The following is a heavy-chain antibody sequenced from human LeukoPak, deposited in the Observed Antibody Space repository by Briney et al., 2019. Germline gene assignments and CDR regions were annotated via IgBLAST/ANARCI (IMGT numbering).Heavy chain of an antibody. CDR1: GYTFTSYG. V-gene: IGHV1-18*01. CDR2: ISAYNGNT. J-gene: IGHJ4*02. D-gene: IGHD3-22*01. CDR3: ARDGDYYDSSGYGY. Sequence: ASVKVSCKASGYTFTSYGISWVRQAPGQGLEWMGWISAYNGNTNYAQKLQGRVIMTTDTSTSTAYMELRSLRSDDTAVYYCARDGDYYDSSGYGYWGQGTLVTVSS.